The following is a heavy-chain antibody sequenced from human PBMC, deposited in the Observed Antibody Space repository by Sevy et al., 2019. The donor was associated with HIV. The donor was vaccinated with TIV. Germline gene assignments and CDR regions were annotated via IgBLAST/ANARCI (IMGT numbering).Heavy chain of an antibody. CDR3: ARDLISGSYSQSLDY. CDR2: ISSDGNSQ. V-gene: IGHV3-30*04. J-gene: IGHJ4*02. D-gene: IGHD1-26*01. CDR1: GVNFGSHA. Sequence: GGSLRLSCAASGVNFGSHARHWVRQAPGKGLDWVAVISSDGNSQYSADSVKGRFTISRDNSKNTLYLQMDSLRVDDTAVYYCARDLISGSYSQSLDYWGQGTLVTVSS.